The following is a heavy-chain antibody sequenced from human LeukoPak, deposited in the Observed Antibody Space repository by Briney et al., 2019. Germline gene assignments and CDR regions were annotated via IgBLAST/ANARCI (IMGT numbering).Heavy chain of an antibody. V-gene: IGHV3-7*01. CDR3: ARWTYDYVWGSYRRRFDP. CDR1: GFTFSSYW. CDR2: IKQDGSEK. Sequence: GGSLRLSCAASGFTFSSYWMSWVRQAPGKGLEWMANIKQDGSEKYYVDSVKGRFTISRDNAKNSLYLQMNSLRAEDTAVYYCARWTYDYVWGSYRRRFDPWGQGTLVTVSS. D-gene: IGHD3-16*02. J-gene: IGHJ5*02.